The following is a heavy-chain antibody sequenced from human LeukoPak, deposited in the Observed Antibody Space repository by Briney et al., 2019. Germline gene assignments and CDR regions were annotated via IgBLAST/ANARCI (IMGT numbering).Heavy chain of an antibody. CDR2: FDPEDGET. V-gene: IGHV1-24*01. D-gene: IGHD2-15*01. Sequence: ASVKVSCKVSGYTLTELSMHWVRQAPGKGLEWMGGFDPEDGETIYAQKFQGRVTMTEDTSTDTAYMELSSLRSEDTAVYYCATGRNCSGGSCYFEGWFDPWGQGTLVTVSS. CDR3: ATGRNCSGGSCYFEGWFDP. J-gene: IGHJ5*02. CDR1: GYTLTELS.